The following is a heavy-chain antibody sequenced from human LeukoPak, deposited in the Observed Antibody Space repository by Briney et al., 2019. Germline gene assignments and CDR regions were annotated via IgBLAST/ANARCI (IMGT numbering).Heavy chain of an antibody. CDR2: IGGSSSSI. CDR3: ARDFEGVHRTTNSYTYYYYMDV. D-gene: IGHD2/OR15-2a*01. CDR1: GFTFSSYS. Sequence: GGSLRLSCAASGFTFSSYSMNWVRQAPGKGLEWVSSIGGSSSSIFYAVPVKGRFTTSRDNAKNSLYLQMNSLGAEDTAVYYCARDFEGVHRTTNSYTYYYYMDVWGKGTTVIVSS. J-gene: IGHJ6*03. V-gene: IGHV3-21*01.